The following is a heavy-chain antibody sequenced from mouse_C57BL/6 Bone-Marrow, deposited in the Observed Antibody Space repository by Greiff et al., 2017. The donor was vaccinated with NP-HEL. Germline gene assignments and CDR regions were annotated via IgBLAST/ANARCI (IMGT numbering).Heavy chain of an antibody. CDR2: INPNNGGT. CDR3: ARTTVVDYYAMDD. D-gene: IGHD1-1*01. Sequence: VQLQQSGPELVKPGASVKISCKASGYTFTDYNMDWVKQSHGKSLEWIGDINPNNGGTIYNQKFKGKATLTVGKSSSTAYMELRSLTSEDTAVYYCARTTVVDYYAMDDWGQGTSVTVSS. J-gene: IGHJ4*01. CDR1: GYTFTDYN. V-gene: IGHV1-18*01.